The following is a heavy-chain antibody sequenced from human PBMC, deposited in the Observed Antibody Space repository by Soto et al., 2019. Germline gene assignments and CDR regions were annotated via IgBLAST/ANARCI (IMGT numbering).Heavy chain of an antibody. D-gene: IGHD2-21*02. CDR2: INAGNGNT. J-gene: IGHJ4*02. V-gene: IGHV1-3*05. Sequence: QVQLVQSGAEEKKPGASVKVSCKASGYTFTSYAMHWVRQAPGQRLEWMGWINAGNGNTKYSQKFQGRVTITRDTSARTAYMELSSLRSEDTAVSYCARAWVVVPAPDYWGQGTLVPVSS. CDR1: GYTFTSYA. CDR3: ARAWVVVPAPDY.